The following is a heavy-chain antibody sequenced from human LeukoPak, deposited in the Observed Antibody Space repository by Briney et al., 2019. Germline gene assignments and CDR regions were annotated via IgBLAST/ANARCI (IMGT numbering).Heavy chain of an antibody. CDR1: GFTFSSYS. CDR2: IKGDESST. V-gene: IGHV3-74*01. J-gene: IGHJ6*02. D-gene: IGHD2-15*01. CDR3: ARGIKNYYGVDV. Sequence: GGSLRLSCAASGFTFSSYSMNWVRHAPGKGLVWVSRIKGDESSTNYADSVKGRFTISRDNAKNTVYLHMNSLRVEDAAVYYCARGIKNYYGVDVWGQGTTVTVSS.